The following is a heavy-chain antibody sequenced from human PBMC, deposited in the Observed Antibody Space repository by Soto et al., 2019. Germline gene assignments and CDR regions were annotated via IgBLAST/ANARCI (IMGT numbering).Heavy chain of an antibody. CDR3: ARSRYTTSSKDF. Sequence: AGGSLRLSCAADGCTCRNYDMGWIRQAPGKGLEWVSAISASGDRTYYADSVKGRFTISRDNARNTLYLQMNSLRAEDTAVYYCARSRYTTSSKDFWGQRTLVTVSS. CDR1: GCTCRNYD. V-gene: IGHV3-23*01. J-gene: IGHJ4*02. D-gene: IGHD6-6*01. CDR2: ISASGDRT.